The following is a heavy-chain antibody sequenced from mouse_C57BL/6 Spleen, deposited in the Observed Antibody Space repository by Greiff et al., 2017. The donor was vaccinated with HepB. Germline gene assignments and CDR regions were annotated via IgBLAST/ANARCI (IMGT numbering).Heavy chain of an antibody. CDR2: ISNGGGST. CDR1: GFTFSDYY. J-gene: IGHJ1*03. Sequence: DVMLVESGGGLVQPGGSLKLSCAASGFTFSDYYMYWVRQTPEKRLEWVAYISNGGGSTYYPDTVKGRFTISRDNAKNTLYLQMSRLKSEDTAMYYCARHYSNYYWYFDVWGTGTTVTVSS. D-gene: IGHD2-5*01. CDR3: ARHYSNYYWYFDV. V-gene: IGHV5-12*01.